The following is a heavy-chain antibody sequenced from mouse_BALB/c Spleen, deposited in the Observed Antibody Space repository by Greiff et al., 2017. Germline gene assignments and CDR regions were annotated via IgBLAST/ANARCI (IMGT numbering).Heavy chain of an antibody. CDR1: GDSITSGY. CDR3: ARVYYGSSYTYWYFDV. Sequence: EVKLQESGPSLVKPSQTLSLTCSVTGDSITSGYWNWIRKFPGNKLEYMGYISYSGSTYYNPSLKSRISITRDTSKNQYYLQLNSVTTEDTATYYCARVYYGSSYTYWYFDVWGAGTTVTVSS. D-gene: IGHD1-1*01. V-gene: IGHV3-8*02. CDR2: ISYSGST. J-gene: IGHJ1*01.